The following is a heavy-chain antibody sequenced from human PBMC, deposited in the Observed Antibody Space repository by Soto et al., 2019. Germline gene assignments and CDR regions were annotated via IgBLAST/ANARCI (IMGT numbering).Heavy chain of an antibody. J-gene: IGHJ4*02. V-gene: IGHV3-33*01. CDR3: ARDGDFNTGFGKDY. Sequence: QVQLVESGGSVVQPGRSLRLSCAASGFTFSNYGMHWVRQAPGKGREWVSFIWYDGGNKYYAESVKGRFTISRDNSQNTLLLQMNSLRAEDTAVYYCARDGDFNTGFGKDYWGQGTLVTVSS. CDR2: IWYDGGNK. D-gene: IGHD3-16*01. CDR1: GFTFSNYG.